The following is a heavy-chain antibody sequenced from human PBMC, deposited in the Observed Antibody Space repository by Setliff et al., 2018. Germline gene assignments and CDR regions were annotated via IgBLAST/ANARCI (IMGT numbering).Heavy chain of an antibody. V-gene: IGHV4-59*01. CDR3: ARAPPSSGWTPRGYYYYYMDV. CDR1: GGSISSYY. Sequence: SETLSLTCTVSGGSISSYYWSWIRQPPGKGLEWIGYMYYSGSTNYNPSFKSRVTISVDTSKNQFSLTLSSVTAADTAVYYCARAPPSSGWTPRGYYYYYMDVWGKGTTVTVSS. CDR2: MYYSGST. D-gene: IGHD6-19*01. J-gene: IGHJ6*03.